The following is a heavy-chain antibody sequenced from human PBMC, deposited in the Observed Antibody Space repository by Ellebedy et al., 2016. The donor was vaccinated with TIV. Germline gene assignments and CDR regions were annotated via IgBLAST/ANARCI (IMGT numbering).Heavy chain of an antibody. CDR2: INPSGGST. D-gene: IGHD3-10*01. CDR3: ARLQVRGVNMGAAHFYGMDV. J-gene: IGHJ6*02. V-gene: IGHV1-46*01. Sequence: ASVKVSXKASGYTFSNYYMHWVRQSPGQGLEWMGVINPSGGSTSYAEKFQDRVTMTRDMSTSTVYMDLSSLRSDDTALYYCARLQVRGVNMGAAHFYGMDVWGQGTTVTVSS. CDR1: GYTFSNYY.